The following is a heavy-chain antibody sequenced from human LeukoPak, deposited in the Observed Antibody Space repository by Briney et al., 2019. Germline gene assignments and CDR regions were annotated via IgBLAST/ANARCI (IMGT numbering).Heavy chain of an antibody. Sequence: SETLSLTCTVSGGSISSYYWSWIRQPPGKGLEWIGEINHSGSTNYNPSLKSRVTISVDTSKNQFSLKLSSVTAADTAVYYCARHGPLRPLDYWGQGTLVTVSS. CDR2: INHSGST. V-gene: IGHV4-34*01. D-gene: IGHD2-15*01. CDR1: GGSISSYY. J-gene: IGHJ4*02. CDR3: ARHGPLRPLDY.